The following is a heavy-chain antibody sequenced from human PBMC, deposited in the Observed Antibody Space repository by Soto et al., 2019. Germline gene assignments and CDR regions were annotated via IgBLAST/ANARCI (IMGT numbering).Heavy chain of an antibody. CDR1: GFPFWTYS. V-gene: IGHV3-23*01. CDR3: AKVMTEYSGVAIDH. Sequence: EVKLLESGGGLVQPGGSMRLSCEASGFPFWTYSMSWVRQAPRKGLEWVSGISGSGTATYYTDSVKGRFTVSRDNSKDTVYLQINSLRRDDTAMYFCAKVMTEYSGVAIDHWGQGTLVTVSS. J-gene: IGHJ4*02. D-gene: IGHD6-19*01. CDR2: ISGSGTAT.